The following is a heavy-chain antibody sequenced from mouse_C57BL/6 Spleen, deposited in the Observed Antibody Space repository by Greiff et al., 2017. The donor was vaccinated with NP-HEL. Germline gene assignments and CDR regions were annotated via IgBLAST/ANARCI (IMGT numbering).Heavy chain of an antibody. CDR2: ISYDGSN. D-gene: IGHD2-3*01. Sequence: ESGPGLVKPSQSLSLTCSVTGYSITSGYYWNWIRQFPGNKLEWKGYISYDGSNNYNPSLKNRISITRDTSKNQFFLKLNSVTTEDTATYYCAREGDDGYYRGFDYWGQGTTLTVSS. J-gene: IGHJ2*01. CDR1: GYSITSGYY. CDR3: AREGDDGYYRGFDY. V-gene: IGHV3-6*01.